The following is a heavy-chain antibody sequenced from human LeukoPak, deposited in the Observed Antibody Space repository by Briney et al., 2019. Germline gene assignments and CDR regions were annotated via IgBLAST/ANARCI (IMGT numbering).Heavy chain of an antibody. D-gene: IGHD1-26*01. CDR2: IYHSGST. V-gene: IGHV4-38-2*01. J-gene: IGHJ4*02. CDR1: GYSISSGYY. Sequence: SETLSLTCAVSGYSISSGYYWGWIRQPPGKGLEWIGSIYHSGSTYYNPSLKSRVTISVDTSKNQFSLKLSSVTAADTAVYYCARQRGSYSIVIDYWGQGTLSPSPQ. CDR3: ARQRGSYSIVIDY.